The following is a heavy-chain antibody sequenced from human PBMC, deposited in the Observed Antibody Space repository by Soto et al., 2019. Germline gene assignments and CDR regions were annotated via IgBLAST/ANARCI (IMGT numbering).Heavy chain of an antibody. J-gene: IGHJ6*02. CDR1: GGTFSSYA. D-gene: IGHD3-3*01. Sequence: VASVKVSCKASGGTFSSYAISWVRQAPGQGLGWMGGIIPIFGTANYAQKFQGRVTITADESTSTAYMELSSLRSEDTAVYYCARGPLSDLWSGIPHPDGMDVWGQGTTVTVSS. CDR2: IIPIFGTA. CDR3: ARGPLSDLWSGIPHPDGMDV. V-gene: IGHV1-69*13.